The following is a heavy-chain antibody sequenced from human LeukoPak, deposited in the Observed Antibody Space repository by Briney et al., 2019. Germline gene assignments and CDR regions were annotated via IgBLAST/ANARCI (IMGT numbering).Heavy chain of an antibody. CDR2: TYYRSKWYN. V-gene: IGHV6-1*01. D-gene: IGHD6-13*01. CDR1: GDSVASNNDA. CDR3: ARSAGGTVDY. J-gene: IGHJ4*02. Sequence: PSQTLSLTCAISGDSVASNNDAWNWIRQSPSRGLEWLGRTYYRSKWYNDYAVSVKGRITINPDTSRNQFSLHLNSVTPEDSAVYYCARSAGGTVDYWGQGALVTVSS.